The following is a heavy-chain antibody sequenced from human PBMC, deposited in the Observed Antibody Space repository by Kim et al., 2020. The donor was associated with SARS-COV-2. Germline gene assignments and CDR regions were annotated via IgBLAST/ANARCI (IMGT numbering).Heavy chain of an antibody. CDR3: ARADVTRPYGSGSYCWFDP. D-gene: IGHD3-10*01. V-gene: IGHV1-2*04. Sequence: ASVKVSCKASGYTFTGYYMHWVRQAPGQGLEWMGWINPNSGGTNYAQKFQGWVTMTRDTSISTAYMELSRLRSDDTAVYYCARADVTRPYGSGSYCWFDPWGQGTLVTVSS. CDR1: GYTFTGYY. CDR2: INPNSGGT. J-gene: IGHJ5*02.